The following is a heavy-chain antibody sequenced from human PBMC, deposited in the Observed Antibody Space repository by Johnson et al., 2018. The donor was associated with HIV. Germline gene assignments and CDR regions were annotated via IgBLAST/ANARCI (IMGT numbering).Heavy chain of an antibody. CDR2: ISYDGSNK. J-gene: IGHJ3*02. V-gene: IGHV3-30*03. D-gene: IGHD2-15*01. CDR3: ATPQEGYSAFDI. Sequence: QVQLVESGGGVVQPGRSLRLSCAASGFTFSSYGMHWVRQAPGKGLEWVAVISYDGSNKYYADSVKGRFTISRDNSKNTLYLQMNSLRVEDTAVYYCATPQEGYSAFDIWGQGTMVTVSS. CDR1: GFTFSSYG.